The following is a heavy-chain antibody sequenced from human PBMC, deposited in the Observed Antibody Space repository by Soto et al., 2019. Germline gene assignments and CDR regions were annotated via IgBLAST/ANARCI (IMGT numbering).Heavy chain of an antibody. J-gene: IGHJ6*03. CDR3: AKEPRFGELFSYYYYMDV. CDR2: ISGSGGST. CDR1: GFTFSSYA. V-gene: IGHV3-23*01. Sequence: GGSLRLSCAASGFTFSSYAMSWVRQAPGKGLEWVSAISGSGGSTYYADSVKGRFTISRDNSKNTLYLQMNSLRAEDTAVYYCAKEPRFGELFSYYYYMDVWGKGTTVTVSS. D-gene: IGHD3-10*01.